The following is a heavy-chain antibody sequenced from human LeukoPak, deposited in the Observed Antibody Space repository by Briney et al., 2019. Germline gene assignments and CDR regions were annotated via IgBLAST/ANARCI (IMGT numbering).Heavy chain of an antibody. V-gene: IGHV3-66*01. CDR1: GFTVSSNY. CDR2: IFSGRNT. J-gene: IGHJ6*02. D-gene: IGHD2-15*01. Sequence: GGSLRLSCAASGFTVSSNYMSWVRQAPGKGLDWVSVIFSGRNTYYADPVKGRFTISTDNSKNTLDLQMNSLRAEDTAVYYCARTVPGYCSGGSCLGYWGQGTTVTVSS. CDR3: ARTVPGYCSGGSCLGY.